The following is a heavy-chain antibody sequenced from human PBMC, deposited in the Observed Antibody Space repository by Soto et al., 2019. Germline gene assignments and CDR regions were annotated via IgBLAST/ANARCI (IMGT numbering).Heavy chain of an antibody. D-gene: IGHD1-26*01. J-gene: IGHJ4*02. CDR2: IWYDGSNK. V-gene: IGHV3-33*01. CDR1: GFSFSSYS. Sequence: QVQLVESGGGAVQPGRSLRLSCAASGFSFSSYSMHWVRQAPGKGLEWVAVIWYDGSNKYYADYVRGRFTISRDTSQNTLYLQMSSLRAEDTAVYYCARDSGIGGSFDYWGQGTLVTVSS. CDR3: ARDSGIGGSFDY.